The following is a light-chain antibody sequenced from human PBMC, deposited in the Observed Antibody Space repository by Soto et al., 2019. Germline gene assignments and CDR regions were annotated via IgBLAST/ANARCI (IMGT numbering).Light chain of an antibody. CDR2: AAS. CDR1: QDISKY. J-gene: IGKJ4*01. Sequence: DIQMTQSPSSLSASVGDRVTITCLASQDISKYLAWYQQKPGKAPKVLIYAASTLQSGVPSRFSGRGSGTHFTLTISSLQPEDVATYYCQKDNSAPFTFGGGTKVEIK. CDR3: QKDNSAPFT. V-gene: IGKV1-27*01.